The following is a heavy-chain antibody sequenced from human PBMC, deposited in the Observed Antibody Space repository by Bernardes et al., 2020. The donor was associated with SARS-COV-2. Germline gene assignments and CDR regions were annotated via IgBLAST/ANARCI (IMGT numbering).Heavy chain of an antibody. D-gene: IGHD3-22*01. J-gene: IGHJ5*02. Sequence: GGSLRRSCVASGFTFRSYWVHWVRQDSGKGLVWVACINTDGSITTYADSVKGRFTISRDNAKNTLYLQMNSLRAEDTAVYYCARPYDSSGYNWFDTWGQGTLVTVSS. CDR1: GFTFRSYW. CDR2: INTDGSIT. V-gene: IGHV3-74*03. CDR3: ARPYDSSGYNWFDT.